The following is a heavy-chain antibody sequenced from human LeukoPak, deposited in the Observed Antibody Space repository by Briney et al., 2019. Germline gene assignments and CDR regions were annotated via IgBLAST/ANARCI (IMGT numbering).Heavy chain of an antibody. D-gene: IGHD4-23*01. CDR2: INPNSGGT. V-gene: IGHV1-2*02. CDR1: GYTFTGYY. Sequence: ASVKVSCKASGYTFTGYYMHWVRQAPGQGLEWMGWINPNSGGTNYAQKFQGRVTMTRDTSISTAYMELSRLRSDDTAVYYCARDLEYGGNRGYWGQGTLVTVSS. CDR3: ARDLEYGGNRGY. J-gene: IGHJ4*02.